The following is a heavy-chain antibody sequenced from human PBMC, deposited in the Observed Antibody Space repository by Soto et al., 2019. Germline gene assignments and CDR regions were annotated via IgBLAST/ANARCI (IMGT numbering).Heavy chain of an antibody. CDR2: IGETGGRT. V-gene: IGHV3-23*01. CDR3: AKDARLLVGAPYYFDY. D-gene: IGHD1-26*01. J-gene: IGHJ4*02. CDR1: GFAFSSYA. Sequence: GGSLRLSCAASGFAFSSYAMSWVRQAPGKGLEWVSTIGETGGRTYYTDSVKGRFTISRDTSKNTLYLQMNSLRAEDTALYYCAKDARLLVGAPYYFDYWGQGTLVTVSS.